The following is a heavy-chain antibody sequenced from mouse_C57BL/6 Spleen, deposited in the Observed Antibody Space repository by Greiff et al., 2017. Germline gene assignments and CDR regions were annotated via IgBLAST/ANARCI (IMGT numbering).Heavy chain of an antibody. V-gene: IGHV1-39*01. CDR1: GYSFTDYN. D-gene: IGHD1-1*01. CDR3: ASTVVATPYAMDY. Sequence: VQLQQSGPELVKPGASVKISCKASGYSFTDYNLNWVKQSNGKSLEWIGVINPNYGTTSYNQKFKGKATLTVDQSSSTAYMQLNSLTSEDSAVYYCASTVVATPYAMDYWGQGTSVTVSS. CDR2: INPNYGTT. J-gene: IGHJ4*01.